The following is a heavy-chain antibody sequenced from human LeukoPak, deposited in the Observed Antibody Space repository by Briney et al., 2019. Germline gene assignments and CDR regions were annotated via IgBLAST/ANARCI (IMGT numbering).Heavy chain of an antibody. CDR2: VYYSGSA. V-gene: IGHV4-59*08. Sequence: SETLSLTCTVSGGSISTYYWSWIRQPPGKGLEWIGYVYYSGSANYNPSLKSRVTISVDTSKNQFSLKLRYVTAADTAVYYCARIAAAGYWFDPWGQGTLVTVSS. J-gene: IGHJ5*02. CDR1: GGSISTYY. CDR3: ARIAAAGYWFDP. D-gene: IGHD6-13*01.